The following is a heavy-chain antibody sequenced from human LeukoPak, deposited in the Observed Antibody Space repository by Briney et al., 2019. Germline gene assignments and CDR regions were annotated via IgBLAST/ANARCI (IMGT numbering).Heavy chain of an antibody. CDR3: TRDGDGSGYRDNWFDP. Sequence: SETLSLTCTVSGGSISSSGYYWDWIRQPPGKGLEWIGSVYYSGSTYYNPSLKSRVTISIDTSKNQFSLKLSSVTAADTAVYYCTRDGDGSGYRDNWFDPWGQGTLVSVSS. D-gene: IGHD3-22*01. CDR1: GGSISSSGYY. CDR2: VYYSGST. V-gene: IGHV4-39*07. J-gene: IGHJ5*02.